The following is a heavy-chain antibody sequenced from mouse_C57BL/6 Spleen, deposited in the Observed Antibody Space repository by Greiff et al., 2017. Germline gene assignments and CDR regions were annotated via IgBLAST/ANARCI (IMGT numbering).Heavy chain of an antibody. D-gene: IGHD2-5*01. CDR1: GYTFTDYN. CDR2: INPNNGGT. Sequence: EVQLQQSGPELVKPGASVTMSCKASGYTFTDYNMHWVKPSPGKGLEWIGYINPNNGGTSYNQKFKGKATLTVNQSSSTAYMELRSLTSEDSAVYYWAREDSNYDVQYYFDYWGQGTTLTVSS. V-gene: IGHV1-22*01. CDR3: AREDSNYDVQYYFDY. J-gene: IGHJ2*01.